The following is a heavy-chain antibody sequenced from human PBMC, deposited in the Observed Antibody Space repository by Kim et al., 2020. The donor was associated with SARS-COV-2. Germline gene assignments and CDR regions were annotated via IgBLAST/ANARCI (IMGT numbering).Heavy chain of an antibody. Sequence: ASVKVSCKASGYTFTSYGISWVRQAPGQGLEWMGWISAYNGNTNYAQKLQGRVTMTTDTSTSTAYMELRSLRSDDTAVYYCARRVSMHYDILTGYYKEHNWFDPWGQGTLVTVSS. V-gene: IGHV1-18*01. CDR1: GYTFTSYG. D-gene: IGHD3-9*01. J-gene: IGHJ5*02. CDR2: ISAYNGNT. CDR3: ARRVSMHYDILTGYYKEHNWFDP.